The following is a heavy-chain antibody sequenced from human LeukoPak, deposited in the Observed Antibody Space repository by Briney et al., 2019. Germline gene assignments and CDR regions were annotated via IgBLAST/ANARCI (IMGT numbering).Heavy chain of an antibody. CDR3: ARERGNYDILTDYYEGNGFDP. J-gene: IGHJ5*02. CDR1: GYTFTSYG. CDR2: ISVYNGNT. V-gene: IGHV1-18*01. D-gene: IGHD3-9*01. Sequence: ASVKVSCKASGYTFTSYGISWVRQAPGQGLEGMGWISVYNGNTNYAQKFQGTVNMTRDTSISTAYMELTRLRSDDTAVYYCARERGNYDILTDYYEGNGFDPWGQGTLVTVSS.